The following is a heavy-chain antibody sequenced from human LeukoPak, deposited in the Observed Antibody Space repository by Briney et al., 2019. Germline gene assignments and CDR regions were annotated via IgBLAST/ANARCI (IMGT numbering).Heavy chain of an antibody. CDR2: ISGSGGST. CDR1: GFSFSNYA. Sequence: GGSLRLSCVPSGFSFSNYAMSWVRQAPGKGLEWVSSISGSGGSTHYADSVKGRFTISRDNSKKTLYLQMNSLRAEDTAVYYCAKVLFGELSYFDYWGQGTLVTVSS. J-gene: IGHJ4*02. CDR3: AKVLFGELSYFDY. V-gene: IGHV3-23*01. D-gene: IGHD3-10*02.